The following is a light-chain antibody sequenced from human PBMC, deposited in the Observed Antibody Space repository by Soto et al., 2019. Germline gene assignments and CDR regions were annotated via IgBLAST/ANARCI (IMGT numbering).Light chain of an antibody. CDR1: QSVSSSY. Sequence: EIVLTQSPGTLSLSPGERATLSCRASQSVSSSYLAWYQQRPGQAPRLLIFGASYRATGIPDRFSGSGSGTDFTLTISRLEPEDFAVYYCQHYSSSPPEFTFGQGTKVEIK. J-gene: IGKJ1*01. CDR3: QHYSSSPPEFT. V-gene: IGKV3-20*01. CDR2: GAS.